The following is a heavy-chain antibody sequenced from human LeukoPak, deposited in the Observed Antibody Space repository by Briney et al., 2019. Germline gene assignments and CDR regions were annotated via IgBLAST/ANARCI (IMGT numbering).Heavy chain of an antibody. CDR2: INHSGTT. D-gene: IGHD3-10*01. J-gene: IGHJ4*02. CDR3: ASFMTLTDYYGSGSYSPTDY. V-gene: IGHV4-34*01. CDR1: GVSFSDYY. Sequence: SETLSLTCAVYGVSFSDYYWSWIRQPPGKGLEWIGEINHSGTTNYHPSLKSRVNISVDTSKNQFSLRLSSVAAADTAVYYCASFMTLTDYYGSGSYSPTDYWGQGILVTVSS.